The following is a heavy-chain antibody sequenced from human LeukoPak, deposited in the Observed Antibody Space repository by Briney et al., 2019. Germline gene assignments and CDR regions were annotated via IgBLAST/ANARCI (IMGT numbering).Heavy chain of an antibody. D-gene: IGHD3-3*01. CDR3: ARSGVVIIRPDY. V-gene: IGHV4-39*01. J-gene: IGHJ4*02. CDR1: GGSISSSSYY. CDR2: IYYSGST. Sequence: PSETLSLTCTVSGGSISSSSYYWGWIRQPPGKGLEWIGSIYYSGSTYYNPSLKSRVTISVGTSKNQFSLKLSSVTAADTAVYYCARSGVVIIRPDYWGQGTLVTVSS.